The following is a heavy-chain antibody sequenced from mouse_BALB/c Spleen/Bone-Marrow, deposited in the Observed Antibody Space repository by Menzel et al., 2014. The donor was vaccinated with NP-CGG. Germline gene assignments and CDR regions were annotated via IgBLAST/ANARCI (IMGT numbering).Heavy chain of an antibody. V-gene: IGHV1-80*01. Sequence: QVQLQQSGAELVRPGSSVKISCKASGYALSSNWMNWVKQRPGQGLEWIEQIYPGDGATNYNGKFQGKAKLTADKSSSTAYMQLSSLTSDDSAVYYCAREDYRYGDFAMDYWGQGTSVTVSS. J-gene: IGHJ4*01. CDR2: IYPGDGAT. CDR1: GYALSSNW. CDR3: AREDYRYGDFAMDY. D-gene: IGHD2-12*01.